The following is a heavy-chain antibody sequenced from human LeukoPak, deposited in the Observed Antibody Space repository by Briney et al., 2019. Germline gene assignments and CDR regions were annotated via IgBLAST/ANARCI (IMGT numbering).Heavy chain of an antibody. V-gene: IGHV4-39*01. CDR1: GFTFSTYA. CDR2: IYYSGST. Sequence: GSLRLSCAASGFTFSTYAMSWVRQPPGKGLEWIGSIYYSGSTYYNPPLKSRVTISVDTSKNQFSLKLSSVTAADTAVYYCARHLPEQQLYYYYYGMDVWGQGTTVTVSS. CDR3: ARHLPEQQLYYYYYGMDV. D-gene: IGHD1-14*01. J-gene: IGHJ6*02.